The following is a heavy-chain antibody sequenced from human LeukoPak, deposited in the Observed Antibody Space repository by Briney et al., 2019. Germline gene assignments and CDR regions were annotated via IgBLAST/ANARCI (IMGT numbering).Heavy chain of an antibody. Sequence: GGSLRLSCAASGFIFSSYGMHWVRQAPGKRLEWVAFIRYDGSNKYYADSVKGRFTISRDNSKNTLYLQMNSLRTEDTAVYSCARGNSYMDVWGKGTTVTVSS. CDR1: GFIFSSYG. CDR2: IRYDGSNK. J-gene: IGHJ6*03. CDR3: ARGNSYMDV. V-gene: IGHV3-30*02.